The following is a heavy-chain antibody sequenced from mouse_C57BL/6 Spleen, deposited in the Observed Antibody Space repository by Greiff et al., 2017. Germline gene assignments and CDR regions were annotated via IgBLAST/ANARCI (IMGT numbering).Heavy chain of an antibody. Sequence: QVQLQQSGPELVKPGASVKISCKASGYAFSSSWMNWVKQRPGKGLEWIGRIYPGDGDTNYNGKFKGKATLTADKSSSTAYMQLSSLTSEDSAVYFCARDDYDVKGPYFDYWGQGTTLTVSS. J-gene: IGHJ2*01. CDR3: ARDDYDVKGPYFDY. CDR2: IYPGDGDT. D-gene: IGHD2-4*01. V-gene: IGHV1-82*01. CDR1: GYAFSSSW.